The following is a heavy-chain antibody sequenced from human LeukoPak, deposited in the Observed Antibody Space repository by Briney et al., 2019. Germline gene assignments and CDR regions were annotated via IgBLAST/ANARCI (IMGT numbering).Heavy chain of an antibody. CDR3: AGGLVVPAAISLDY. V-gene: IGHV3-23*01. CDR2: ISGSGGST. J-gene: IGHJ4*02. CDR1: GFTFSSYA. D-gene: IGHD2-2*01. Sequence: GGSLRLSCAASGFTFSSYAMSWVRQAPGKGLEWVSAISGSGGSTYYADSVKGRFTISRDNSKNTLYLQMNSLRAEDTAVYYCAGGLVVPAAISLDYWGQGTLVTVSS.